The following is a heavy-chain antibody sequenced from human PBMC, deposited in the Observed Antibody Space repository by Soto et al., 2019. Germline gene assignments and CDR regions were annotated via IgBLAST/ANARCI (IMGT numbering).Heavy chain of an antibody. V-gene: IGHV4-4*02. CDR3: ARTSTSGPRFDY. Sequence: QVQLQESGPGLVKPSGTLSLTCAVSGGSISTSNWWSWVRQPPGKGLEWIGGVYHSGSTNYNPSFKSRGAMSVDKSKNKFALKLNSVTAADTALYYCARTSTSGPRFDYWGQGSLVTVSS. J-gene: IGHJ4*02. CDR2: VYHSGST. CDR1: GGSISTSNW. D-gene: IGHD1-1*01.